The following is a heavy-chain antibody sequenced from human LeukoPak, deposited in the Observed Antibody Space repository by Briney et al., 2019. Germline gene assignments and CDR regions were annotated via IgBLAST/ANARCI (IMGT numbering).Heavy chain of an antibody. CDR2: IWYDGSNK. V-gene: IGHV3-33*01. CDR3: ARDLNAPKTYSRSWYRVSFPTYCFVP. J-gene: IGHJ5*02. D-gene: IGHD6-13*01. CDR1: GFTFSSYG. Sequence: GGSLRLSCAASGFTFSSYGMHWVRQAPGKGLEWVAVIWYDGSNKYYADSVKGRFTISRDNSKNTLYLQMNSLRAEDTAVYYCARDLNAPKTYSRSWYRVSFPTYCFVPWGQGTLVTVPS.